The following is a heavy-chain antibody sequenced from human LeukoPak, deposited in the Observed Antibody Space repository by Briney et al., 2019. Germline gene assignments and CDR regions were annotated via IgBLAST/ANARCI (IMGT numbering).Heavy chain of an antibody. V-gene: IGHV3-53*01. D-gene: IGHD3-22*01. J-gene: IGHJ4*02. CDR3: ASLSSGYYSPFDY. Sequence: PGGSLSLSCAASGFTVSTNFMGWVRQPPGKGLEWVSVIYSSGSTYYAESVKGRFSIPRDSSKNTLFLQMNSLRAEDTAVYFCASLSSGYYSPFDYWGQGTLVTVSS. CDR2: IYSSGST. CDR1: GFTVSTNF.